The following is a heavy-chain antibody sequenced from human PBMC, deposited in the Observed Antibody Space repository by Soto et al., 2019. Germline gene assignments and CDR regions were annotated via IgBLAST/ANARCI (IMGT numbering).Heavy chain of an antibody. CDR2: IYYSGST. J-gene: IGHJ4*02. D-gene: IGHD3-10*01. CDR3: ASQSRGTYGYFDY. CDR1: GGSISTSSYY. V-gene: IGHV4-39*01. Sequence: SETLSLTCTVSGGSISTSSYYWGWIRQPPGKGLEWIGSIYYSGSTYYNPSLKSRVTISVDTSKNQFSLKLSSVTAADTGVFYCASQSRGTYGYFDYWGQGTLVTVSS.